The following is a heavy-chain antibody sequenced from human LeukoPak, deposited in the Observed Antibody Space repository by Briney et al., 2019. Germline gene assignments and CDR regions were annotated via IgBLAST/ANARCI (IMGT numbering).Heavy chain of an antibody. CDR2: IYSGGST. CDR1: GFTFSSYS. D-gene: IGHD6-13*01. CDR3: ARDLVSSNYLDF. Sequence: GGSLRLSCVASGFTFSSYSLNWVRQAPGKGLEWASVIYSGGSTYYADSVKGRFTVSRDNSKSTLFLQMNTLRAGDTAVYYCARDLVSSNYLDFWGRGTLVTVSS. J-gene: IGHJ4*02. V-gene: IGHV3-66*01.